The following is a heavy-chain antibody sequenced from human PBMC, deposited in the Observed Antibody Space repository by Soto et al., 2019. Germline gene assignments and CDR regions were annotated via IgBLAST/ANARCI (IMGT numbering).Heavy chain of an antibody. J-gene: IGHJ5*02. CDR1: GGSISSRGYY. CDR3: ATSNWFDP. V-gene: IGHV4-39*01. Sequence: QLQLQESGPGLVKPSETLSLTCTVSGGSISSRGYYWGWIRQPPGKGLEWIGTIYYSGSTYYNPSLKSRVPIPVDTSKNPFSLTLSSVTAADTAVYYCATSNWFDPWGQGTLVTVSS. CDR2: IYYSGST.